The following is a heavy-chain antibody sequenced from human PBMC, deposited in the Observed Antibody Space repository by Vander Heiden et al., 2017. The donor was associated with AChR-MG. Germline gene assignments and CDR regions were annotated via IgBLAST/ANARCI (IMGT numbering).Heavy chain of an antibody. CDR2: SKSQTDGATT. V-gene: IGHV3-15*01. Sequence: EVQLVESGGGLVKCGGSLRLSCAASGLSFSDAWRSWVGQAPGKGLEWVGRSKSQTDGATTDYAAPVKGRFTLSRDDSTSTLYLQMNSLKTEDTAVYYCTTEPPYYYYMDVWGKGTTVTVSS. CDR3: TTEPPYYYYMDV. CDR1: GLSFSDAW. J-gene: IGHJ6*03.